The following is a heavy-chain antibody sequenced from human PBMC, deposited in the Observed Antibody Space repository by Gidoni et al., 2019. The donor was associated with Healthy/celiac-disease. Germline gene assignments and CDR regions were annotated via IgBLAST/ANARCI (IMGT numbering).Heavy chain of an antibody. J-gene: IGHJ4*02. CDR3: AKAPSDNYGDFRDYFDY. V-gene: IGHV3-23*01. CDR1: GFTFSSYA. CDR2: ISGSGGST. D-gene: IGHD4-17*01. Sequence: EVQLLESGGGLVQPGGSLRLSCAPSGFTFSSYAMSCVRQAPGKGLEWVSAISGSGGSTYYADSVKGRFTISRDNSKNTLYLQMNSLRAEDTAVYYCAKAPSDNYGDFRDYFDYWGQGTLVTVSS.